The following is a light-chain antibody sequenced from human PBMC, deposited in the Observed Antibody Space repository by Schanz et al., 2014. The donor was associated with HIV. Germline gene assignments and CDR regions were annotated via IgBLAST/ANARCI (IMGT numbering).Light chain of an antibody. CDR3: SSYAGSNNYVV. CDR2: EGT. Sequence: QSVLTQPASVSGSPGQSITISCTGTSSDVGNYNFVSWYQQYPGKAPKLLIYEGTKRPSGISNRFSASKSGNTASLTVSGLQAEDEADYYCSSYAGSNNYVVFGGGTKLTVL. V-gene: IGLV2-14*02. CDR1: SSDVGNYNF. J-gene: IGLJ2*01.